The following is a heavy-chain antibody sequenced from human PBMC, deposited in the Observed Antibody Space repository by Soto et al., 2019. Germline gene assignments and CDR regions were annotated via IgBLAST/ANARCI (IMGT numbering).Heavy chain of an antibody. V-gene: IGHV1-24*01. D-gene: IGHD1-1*01. CDR3: VSSWNNPRKFDH. CDR1: GYTLTELS. Sequence: ASVKVSCKVSGYTLTELSMHWVRQAPGKGLEWMGGFDPEDGETIYAQKFQGRVTMTEDTSTDTAYMELSSLRSEDTAVYYCVSSWNNPRKFDHWGQGTLVTVSS. J-gene: IGHJ5*02. CDR2: FDPEDGET.